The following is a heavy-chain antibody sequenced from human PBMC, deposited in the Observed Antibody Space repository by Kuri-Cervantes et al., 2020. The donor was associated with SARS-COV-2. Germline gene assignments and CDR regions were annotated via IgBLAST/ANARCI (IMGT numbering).Heavy chain of an antibody. V-gene: IGHV3-7*01. CDR2: IKEDGTEK. J-gene: IGHJ4*02. D-gene: IGHD3-3*01. CDR1: RFMFSCDR. Sequence: GESLKISCAASRFMFSCDRMNWVRQAPGKGLNWVADIKEDGTEKFYVDSVRGRLTISRDNAKNSLYLQMNSLRAEDTAVYYCAREGFLEWLPFDYWGQRTLVTVSS. CDR3: AREGFLEWLPFDY.